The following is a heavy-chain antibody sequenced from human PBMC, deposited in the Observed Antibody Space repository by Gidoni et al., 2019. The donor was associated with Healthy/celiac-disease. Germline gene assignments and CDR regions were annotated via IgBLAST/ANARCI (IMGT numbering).Heavy chain of an antibody. CDR1: GFTFSSYA. V-gene: IGHV3-30*01. Sequence: QVQLVESGGGVVQPGRSLRLSCAASGFTFSSYAMHWVRQAPGKGLEWVAVISYDGSNKYYADSVKGRFTISRDNSKNTLYLQMNSLRAEDTAVYYCASGLQPFGEGYDAFDIWGQGTMVTVSS. J-gene: IGHJ3*02. CDR2: ISYDGSNK. CDR3: ASGLQPFGEGYDAFDI. D-gene: IGHD3-10*01.